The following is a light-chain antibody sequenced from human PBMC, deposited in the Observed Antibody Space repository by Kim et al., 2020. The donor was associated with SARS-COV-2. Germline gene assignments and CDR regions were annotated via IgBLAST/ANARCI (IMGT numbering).Light chain of an antibody. CDR3: QQYGGAPPLT. J-gene: IGKJ4*01. Sequence: PGERATLSCRASQSVSNNYLAWYQRKPGQAPRLLIYDASTRATGIPDRFAGSGSGTDFTLTISRLESEDFAVYYCQQYGGAPPLTFGGGTKVDIK. CDR1: QSVSNNY. V-gene: IGKV3-20*01. CDR2: DAS.